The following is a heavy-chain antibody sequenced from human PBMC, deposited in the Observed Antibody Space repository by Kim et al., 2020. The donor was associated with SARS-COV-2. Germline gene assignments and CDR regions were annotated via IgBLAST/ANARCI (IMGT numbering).Heavy chain of an antibody. V-gene: IGHV4-39*01. Sequence: SETLSLTCTVSGGFISSSSYYWGWIRQPPGKGLEWIGSIYYSGSTYYNPSLKSRVTISVDTSKNQFSLKLSSVTAADTAVYYCARHSRIVVVPAAILAWGQGTLVTVSS. D-gene: IGHD2-2*01. CDR3: ARHSRIVVVPAAILA. CDR2: IYYSGST. J-gene: IGHJ4*02. CDR1: GGFISSSSYY.